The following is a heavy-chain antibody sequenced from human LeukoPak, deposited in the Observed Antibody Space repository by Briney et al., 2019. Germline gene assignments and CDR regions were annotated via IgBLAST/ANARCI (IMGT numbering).Heavy chain of an antibody. CDR3: ARINILTGYYLFDY. CDR1: GFSLSTSGMC. Sequence: ESGPALVKPTQTLTLTCTFSGFSLSTSGMCVSWIRQPPGKALEWLARIDWDDDKYYSTSLKTRLTISKDTSKNQVVLTMTNMDPVDTATYYCARINILTGYYLFDYWGQGTLVTVSS. D-gene: IGHD3-9*01. CDR2: IDWDDDK. V-gene: IGHV2-70*11. J-gene: IGHJ4*02.